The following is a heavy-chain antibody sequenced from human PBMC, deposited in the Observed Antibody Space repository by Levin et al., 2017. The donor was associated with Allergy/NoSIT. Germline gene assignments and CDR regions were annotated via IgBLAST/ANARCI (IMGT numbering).Heavy chain of an antibody. J-gene: IGHJ4*02. D-gene: IGHD2-2*01. CDR1: GGSFSGYY. CDR3: ASGGVVVPAATRVWFDY. Sequence: SSETLSLTCAVYGGSFSGYYWSWIRQPPGKGLEWIGEINHSGSTNYNPSLKSRVTISVDTSKNQFSLKLSSVTAADTAVYYCASGGVVVPAATRVWFDYWGQGTLVTVSS. CDR2: INHSGST. V-gene: IGHV4-34*01.